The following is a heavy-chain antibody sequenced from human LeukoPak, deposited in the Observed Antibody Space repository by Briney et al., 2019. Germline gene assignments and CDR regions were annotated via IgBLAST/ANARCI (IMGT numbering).Heavy chain of an antibody. Sequence: RGSLRLSCAASGFTFDDYGMSWVRQAPGKGLEWVSGINWNGGSTGYADSVKGRFTISRDNAKNSLYLQMNSLRAEDTALYHCARGSGYFDWLFPGGEYYFDYWGQGTLVTVSS. CDR3: ARGSGYFDWLFPGGEYYFDY. J-gene: IGHJ4*02. CDR1: GFTFDDYG. D-gene: IGHD3-9*01. V-gene: IGHV3-20*01. CDR2: INWNGGST.